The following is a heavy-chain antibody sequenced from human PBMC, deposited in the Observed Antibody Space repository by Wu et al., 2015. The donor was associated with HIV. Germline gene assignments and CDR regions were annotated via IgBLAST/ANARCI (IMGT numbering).Heavy chain of an antibody. Sequence: QVQLMQSGSEVKKPGASVRVSCQASGYTFTAHYIHWVRQAPGQGLEWMGWIRPDSGATHYAEKFEDRVTMTRDASIDTAYIQLNRLRSDDTAVYFCARDLGDDFTIRGYYWYLDVWGRGPRSPSP. CDR1: GYTFTAHY. V-gene: IGHV1-2*02. J-gene: IGHJ6*03. CDR2: IRPDSGAT. D-gene: IGHD2-21*02. CDR3: ARDLGDDFTIRGYYWYLDV.